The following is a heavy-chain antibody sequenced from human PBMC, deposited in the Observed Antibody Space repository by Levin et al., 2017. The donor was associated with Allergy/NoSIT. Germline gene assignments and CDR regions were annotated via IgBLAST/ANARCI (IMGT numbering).Heavy chain of an antibody. CDR1: GDSISSYY. CDR3: ARRFCSGGTCYSGSHGMDV. Sequence: TSSETLSLTCTVSGDSISSYYWSWIRQPPGKGLEWIGYIYNSGSTNYNPSLKSRVTISVDTSKNQFSLKLSSVTAADTAVYYCARRFCSGGTCYSGSHGMDVWGQGTTVTVSS. CDR2: IYNSGST. V-gene: IGHV4-59*08. J-gene: IGHJ6*02. D-gene: IGHD2-15*01.